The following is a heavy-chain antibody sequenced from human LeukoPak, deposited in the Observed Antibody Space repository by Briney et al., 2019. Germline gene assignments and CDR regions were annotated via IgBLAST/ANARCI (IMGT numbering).Heavy chain of an antibody. CDR2: LYYSGST. J-gene: IGHJ6*03. CDR1: GGSISSSYYY. V-gene: IGHV4-39*01. CDR3: ARQVKPTSLYYYYYYYMDV. Sequence: SETLSLTCTVSGGSISSSYYYWGWIRQPPGKGLEWIGSLYYSGSTYYNPSLKSRVTISVDTSKNQFSLKLSSVTAADTAVYYCARQVKPTSLYYYYYYYMDVWGKGVTVTVSS. D-gene: IGHD3-16*01.